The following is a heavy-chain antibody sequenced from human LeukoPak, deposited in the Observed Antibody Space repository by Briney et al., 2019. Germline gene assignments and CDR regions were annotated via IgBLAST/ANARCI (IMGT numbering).Heavy chain of an antibody. CDR3: ARSVPDYTRFDY. J-gene: IGHJ4*02. V-gene: IGHV3-23*01. CDR2: FKTNSGQV. D-gene: IGHD4-11*01. Sequence: GGSLRLSCVASGFTFSNYAMNWVRQAPGKGLEWVSTFKTNSGQVYYAESVRGRFTISRVNSKNTVYLEMSSLRAEDTALYFCARSVPDYTRFDYWGQGALVTVSS. CDR1: GFTFSNYA.